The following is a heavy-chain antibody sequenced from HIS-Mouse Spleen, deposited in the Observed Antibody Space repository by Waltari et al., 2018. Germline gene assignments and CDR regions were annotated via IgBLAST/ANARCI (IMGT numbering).Heavy chain of an antibody. CDR1: GYTVPSPY. Sequence: QVQLVQSGAEVKKPGASVTVSCKASGYTVPSPYMPCVRQAPGQGLEWMGIINPSGGSTSYAQKFQGRVTMTRDTSTSTVYMELSSLRSEDTAVYYCARDWYGGNKKLLSYYFDYWGQGTLVTVSS. CDR2: INPSGGST. J-gene: IGHJ4*02. V-gene: IGHV1-46*03. CDR3: ARDWYGGNKKLLSYYFDY. D-gene: IGHD4-17*01.